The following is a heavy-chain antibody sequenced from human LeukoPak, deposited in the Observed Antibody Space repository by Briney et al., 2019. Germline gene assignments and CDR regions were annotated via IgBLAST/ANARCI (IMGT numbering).Heavy chain of an antibody. D-gene: IGHD1-7*01. CDR3: ARDTTGATIDYYYYMDI. CDR2: FRTGGST. V-gene: IGHV4-4*07. Sequence: SETLSLTCTVSGVSISTFHWSWVRQPAGKGLEWIGRFRTGGSTGYNPSLKSRVTVSFDESNNQLSLTLSSVTAADTAVYYCARDTTGATIDYYYYMDIWGKGTTVTVSS. CDR1: GVSISTFH. J-gene: IGHJ6*03.